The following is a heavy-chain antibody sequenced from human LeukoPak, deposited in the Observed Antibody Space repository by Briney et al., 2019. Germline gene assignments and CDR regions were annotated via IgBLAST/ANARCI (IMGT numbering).Heavy chain of an antibody. J-gene: IGHJ4*02. V-gene: IGHV3-74*01. CDR2: VNSDGSST. Sequence: GGSLRLSCAASGFTFSSYWMHWVRQAPGKGLVWVSRVNSDGSSTAYADSVKGRFTISRDNAKNTFYLQMNSLRAEDTAVYYCATGAAAFDYWGQGTLVTVSS. D-gene: IGHD1-26*01. CDR3: ATGAAAFDY. CDR1: GFTFSSYW.